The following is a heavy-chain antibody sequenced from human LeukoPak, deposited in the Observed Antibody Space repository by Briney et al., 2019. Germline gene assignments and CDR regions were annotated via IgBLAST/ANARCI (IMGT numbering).Heavy chain of an antibody. CDR2: IYYSGST. CDR1: GGSISSYY. Sequence: SETLSLTCTVSGGSISSYYWSWVRQPPGKGLEGIGYIYYSGSTNYNPSLKSRVTISVDTSKNQFSLKLSSVTAADTAVYYCARVIRVCSSTSCFVGTFDPWGQGTLVTVSS. V-gene: IGHV4-59*01. D-gene: IGHD2-2*01. J-gene: IGHJ5*02. CDR3: ARVIRVCSSTSCFVGTFDP.